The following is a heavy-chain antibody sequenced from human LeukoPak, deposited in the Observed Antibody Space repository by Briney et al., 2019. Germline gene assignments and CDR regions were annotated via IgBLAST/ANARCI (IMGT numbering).Heavy chain of an antibody. CDR3: ARETVTTVFWFDP. D-gene: IGHD4-11*01. CDR2: IIPILGIA. V-gene: IGHV1-69*04. CDR1: GGTFSSYT. Sequence: SVKVSCKASGGTFSSYTISWVRQAPGQGPEWMGRIIPILGIANYAQKFQGRVTITADKSTSTAYMELSSLRSEDTAVYYCARETVTTVFWFDPWGQGTLVTVSS. J-gene: IGHJ5*02.